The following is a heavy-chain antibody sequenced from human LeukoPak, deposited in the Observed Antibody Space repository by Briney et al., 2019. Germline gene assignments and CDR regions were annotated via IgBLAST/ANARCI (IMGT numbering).Heavy chain of an antibody. CDR3: ARNNYGDSHFDY. CDR1: GGSISSGDYY. CDR2: IYYSGST. J-gene: IGHJ4*02. D-gene: IGHD4-17*01. V-gene: IGHV4-30-4*01. Sequence: SETLSLTCTVSGGSISSGDYYWSWIRQPPGKGLEWIGYIYYSGSTYYNPSLKSRVTISVDTSKNQFSLQLSSVTAADTAVYYCARNNYGDSHFDYWGQGTLVTVSS.